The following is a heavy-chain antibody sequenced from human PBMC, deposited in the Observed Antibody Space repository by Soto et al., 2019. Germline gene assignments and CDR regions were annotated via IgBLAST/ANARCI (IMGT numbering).Heavy chain of an antibody. V-gene: IGHV1-69*06. J-gene: IGHJ3*02. CDR1: GGTFSSYA. D-gene: IGHD3-22*01. CDR2: IIPIFGTA. Sequence: SVKVSCKASGGTFSSYAISWVRQAPGQGLEWMGGIIPIFGTANYAQKFQGRVTITADKSTSTAYMELSSLRSEDTAMYYCARVYYYDSSGYWEKNAFDIWGQGTMVTVSS. CDR3: ARVYYYDSSGYWEKNAFDI.